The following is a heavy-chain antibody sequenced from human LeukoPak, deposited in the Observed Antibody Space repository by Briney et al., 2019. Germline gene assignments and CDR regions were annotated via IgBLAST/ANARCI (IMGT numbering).Heavy chain of an antibody. J-gene: IGHJ3*02. V-gene: IGHV3-7*01. D-gene: IGHD2-21*02. CDR2: IKQDGSEK. CDR1: GFTFSSYW. Sequence: GGSLRLSCAASGFTFSSYWMSWVRQAPGKGLEWVANIKQDGSEKYYVDSVKGRFTISGDNAKNSLYLQMNSLRAEDTAVYYCARDPYCGGDCSHDAFDIWGQGTMVTVSS. CDR3: ARDPYCGGDCSHDAFDI.